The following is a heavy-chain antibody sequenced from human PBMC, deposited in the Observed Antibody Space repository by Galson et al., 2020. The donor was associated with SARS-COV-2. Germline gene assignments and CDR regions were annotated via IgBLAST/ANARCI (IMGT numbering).Heavy chain of an antibody. V-gene: IGHV1-8*01. CDR3: ARRADHYDSSSYKY. CDR1: GYTFSSYD. Sequence: ASVKVSCKASGYTFSSYDINWVRQATGQGLAWMGWMNPNSGNTGYAQKFQGRVTMTSSTATGTAYMELSGLRREDTAVYYCARRADHYDSSSYKYWGQGTLVTVSS. J-gene: IGHJ4*02. CDR2: MNPNSGNT. D-gene: IGHD3-22*01.